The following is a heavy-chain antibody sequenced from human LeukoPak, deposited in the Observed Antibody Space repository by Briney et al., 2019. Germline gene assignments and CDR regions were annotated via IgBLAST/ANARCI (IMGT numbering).Heavy chain of an antibody. J-gene: IGHJ4*02. V-gene: IGHV3-23*01. CDR3: AKDQDYGFDY. CDR1: GFTFSSYA. Sequence: PGGSLRLSYAASGFTFSSYAMSWVRQAPGKGLEWVSAISGIGGSTYYADSVKGRFTISRDNSKNALYLQMYSLRAEDTAVYYCAKDQDYGFDYWGQGTLVTVSS. CDR2: ISGIGGST. D-gene: IGHD4-17*01.